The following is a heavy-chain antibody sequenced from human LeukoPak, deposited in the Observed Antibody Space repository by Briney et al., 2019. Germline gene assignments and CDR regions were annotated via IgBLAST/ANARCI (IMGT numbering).Heavy chain of an antibody. J-gene: IGHJ4*02. V-gene: IGHV3-48*04. D-gene: IGHD6-13*01. CDR3: ARDPIASAAY. CDR2: ISGRGTTI. CDR1: GFTFSGYA. Sequence: QTGGSLRLSCAASGFTFSGYAMSWVRQAPGKGLEWVSYISGRGTTIYYADSVKGRFTISRDNAKNSLYLQMNSLRAEDTAVYYCARDPIASAAYWGQGTLVTVSS.